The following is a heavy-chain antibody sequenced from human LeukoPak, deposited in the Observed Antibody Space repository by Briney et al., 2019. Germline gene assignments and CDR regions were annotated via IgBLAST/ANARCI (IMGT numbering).Heavy chain of an antibody. CDR3: ARAVTWFRPFDY. V-gene: IGHV3-11*04. D-gene: IGHD3-10*01. CDR2: ISSSGSTI. Sequence: TGGSLRLSCGASGFTFSDYYMSWIRQAPGKGLEWVSYISSSGSTIYYADSVKGRFTISRDNSKNTLYPQMNSLRAEDTAVYYCARAVTWFRPFDYWGQGTLVTVSS. CDR1: GFTFSDYY. J-gene: IGHJ4*02.